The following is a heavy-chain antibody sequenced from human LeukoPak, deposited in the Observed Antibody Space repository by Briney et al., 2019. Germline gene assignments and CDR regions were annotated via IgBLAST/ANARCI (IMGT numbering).Heavy chain of an antibody. D-gene: IGHD2-2*01. CDR3: ARGCSSTSCDPYYYYAMDV. Sequence: SETLSLTYTVSGDSISSYYWNWIRQPPGKALEWIGYIYYSGSTNYNPSLKSRVTISVDTSKNQFSLKLSSVTAADAAVYYCARGCSSTSCDPYYYYAMDVWGQGTTVTVSS. V-gene: IGHV4-59*01. J-gene: IGHJ6*02. CDR1: GDSISSYY. CDR2: IYYSGST.